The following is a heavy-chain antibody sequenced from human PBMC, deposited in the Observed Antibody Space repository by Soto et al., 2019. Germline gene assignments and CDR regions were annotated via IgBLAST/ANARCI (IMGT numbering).Heavy chain of an antibody. CDR2: IYYTGRT. D-gene: IGHD1-26*01. Sequence: TVSGDSISSGGYYWRWIRQPPGKGLEWIGYIYYTGRTNYNPSLMSRVTISLDASRNQFSLKLSSVTAADTAVFYCAREYSNSPEAFDSWGQGTLVTVSS. J-gene: IGHJ4*02. V-gene: IGHV4-61*08. CDR3: AREYSNSPEAFDS. CDR1: GDSISSGGYY.